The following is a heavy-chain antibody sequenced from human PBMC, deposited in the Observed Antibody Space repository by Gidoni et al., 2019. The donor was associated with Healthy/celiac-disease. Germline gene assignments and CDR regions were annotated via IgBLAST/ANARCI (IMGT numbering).Heavy chain of an antibody. V-gene: IGHV3-30*04. CDR1: GFTFSSYA. J-gene: IGHJ1*01. D-gene: IGHD3-22*01. CDR2: ISYDGSNK. Sequence: QVQLVESGGGVVQPGRSLRLSCAASGFTFSSYAMHWVRQAPGKGLEWVAVISYDGSNKYYADSVKGRFTISRDNSKNTLYLQMNSLRAEDTAVYYCARDSYYDSSGYYEYFQHWGQGTLVTVSS. CDR3: ARDSYYDSSGYYEYFQH.